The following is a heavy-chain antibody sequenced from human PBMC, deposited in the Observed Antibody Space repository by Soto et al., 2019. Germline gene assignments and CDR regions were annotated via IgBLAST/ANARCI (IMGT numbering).Heavy chain of an antibody. CDR1: GGSIARSTYY. D-gene: IGHD2-2*01. CDR3: ETMYVVVPYAQNWFDT. J-gene: IGHJ5*02. V-gene: IGHV4-39*01. CDR2: IYYSGTT. Sequence: SETLSLTCTVSGGSIARSTYYWAWIRQPPGKGLEWIGSIYYSGTTYYNPSLKSRVTISVDTSKNQFSLKLTSVTAAETAVYYCETMYVVVPYAQNWFDTWGQGTLVTVSS.